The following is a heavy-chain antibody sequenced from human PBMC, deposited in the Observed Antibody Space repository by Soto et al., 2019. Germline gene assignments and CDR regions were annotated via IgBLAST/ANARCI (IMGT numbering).Heavy chain of an antibody. CDR3: ARDALDYGDYDGMDV. D-gene: IGHD4-17*01. CDR1: GFTFSSYG. Sequence: QVQLVESGGGVVQPGRSLRLSRAASGFTFSSYGMHWVRQAPGKGLEWVAVIWYDGSNKYYADSVKGRFTISRDNSKNTLYLQMNSLRAEDTAVYYCARDALDYGDYDGMDVWGQGTTVTVSS. J-gene: IGHJ6*02. V-gene: IGHV3-33*01. CDR2: IWYDGSNK.